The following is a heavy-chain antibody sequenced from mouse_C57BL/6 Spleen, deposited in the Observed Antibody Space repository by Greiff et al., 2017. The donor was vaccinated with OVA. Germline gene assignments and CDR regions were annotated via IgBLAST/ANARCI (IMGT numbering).Heavy chain of an antibody. D-gene: IGHD2-3*01. Sequence: VQLQQPGAELVKPGASVKLSCKASGYTFTSYWMHWVKQRPGQGLEWIGMIHPNSGSTNYNEKFKSKATLTVDKSSSTAYMQLSSLTSEDSAVYYCARTGDGLTGYYAMDYWGQGTSVTVSS. CDR3: ARTGDGLTGYYAMDY. CDR2: IHPNSGST. CDR1: GYTFTSYW. J-gene: IGHJ4*01. V-gene: IGHV1-64*01.